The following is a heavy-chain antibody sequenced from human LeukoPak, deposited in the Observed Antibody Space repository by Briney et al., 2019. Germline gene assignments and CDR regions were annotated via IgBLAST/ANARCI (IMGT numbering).Heavy chain of an antibody. CDR1: GFTFSSYA. CDR3: AKDRVVVVAAALYFDS. Sequence: GGSLRLSCAASGFTFSSYAMSWVRQAPGKGLEWVSAISGSGTSTYYADSVKGRFTISRDNSKNTLFVQMNSLRAEDTAIYYCAKDRVVVVAAALYFDSWGQGTLVTVSS. V-gene: IGHV3-23*01. CDR2: ISGSGTST. J-gene: IGHJ4*02. D-gene: IGHD2-15*01.